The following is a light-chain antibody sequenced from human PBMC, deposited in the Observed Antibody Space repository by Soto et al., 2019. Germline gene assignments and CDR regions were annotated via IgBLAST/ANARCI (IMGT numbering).Light chain of an antibody. CDR1: SSDVGGYNY. V-gene: IGLV2-14*01. Sequence: QSALTQPASVSGSPGQSITISCTGTSSDVGGYNYVSWYQPHPGKAPKLMIYDVSNRPSGVSNRFSGSKSGNTASLTISGLPAEDEADYYCSSYTSSSTLLYVFGTGTKVTV. J-gene: IGLJ1*01. CDR3: SSYTSSSTLLYV. CDR2: DVS.